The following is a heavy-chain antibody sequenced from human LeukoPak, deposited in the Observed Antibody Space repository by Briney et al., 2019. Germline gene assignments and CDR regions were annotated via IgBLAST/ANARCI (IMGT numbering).Heavy chain of an antibody. CDR1: GGTFSSYA. Sequence: SVKVSCKASGGTFSSYAISWVRQAPGQGLEWMGGIIPIFGTANYAQKFQGRVTITADECTSPAYMELSSLRSEDTAVYYCARGAYYDSSGYWDSYYFDYWGQGTLVTVSS. CDR2: IIPIFGTA. D-gene: IGHD3-22*01. J-gene: IGHJ4*02. V-gene: IGHV1-69*13. CDR3: ARGAYYDSSGYWDSYYFDY.